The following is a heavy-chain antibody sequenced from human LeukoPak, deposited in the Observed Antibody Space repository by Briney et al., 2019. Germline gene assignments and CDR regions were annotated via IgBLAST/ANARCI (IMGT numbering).Heavy chain of an antibody. V-gene: IGHV1-2*04. D-gene: IGHD2-2*01. Sequence: ASVNVSCKASGYTFTGYYMHWVRQAPGQGLEGMGWINPNSGGTNYAQKFQGWVTMTRDTSTSTAYMVLSRLRSDDTAVYYCARSEDIVVVPAAMDMGNAFDIWGQGTMVTVSS. J-gene: IGHJ3*02. CDR2: INPNSGGT. CDR3: ARSEDIVVVPAAMDMGNAFDI. CDR1: GYTFTGYY.